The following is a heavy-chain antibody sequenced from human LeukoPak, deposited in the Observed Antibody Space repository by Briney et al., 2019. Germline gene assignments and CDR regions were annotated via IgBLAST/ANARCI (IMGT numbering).Heavy chain of an antibody. J-gene: IGHJ4*02. CDR1: GCTFSSYA. V-gene: IGHV1-69*05. Sequence: SVTLSCKASGCTFSSYAISWVRLAPGPGLEWMGGIITIFGTANYAQKFRGRVTMTRYTSTSTVYMELSSLRSEDTAVYYCARAVGGNFDYWGQGTLVTVSS. D-gene: IGHD2-15*01. CDR2: IITIFGTA. CDR3: ARAVGGNFDY.